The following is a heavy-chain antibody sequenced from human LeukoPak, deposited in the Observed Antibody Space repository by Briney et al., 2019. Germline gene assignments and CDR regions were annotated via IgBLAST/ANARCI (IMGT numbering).Heavy chain of an antibody. Sequence: ASVKVSCKASGYTFATYGISWVRQAPGQGLEWLGWISDSKTNYAQNLQGRVTMTTDPSTRTAYIELRSLVSDDTAVYYCAREKSGYRVGGSYYYYGMDVWGQGSPVTVSS. D-gene: IGHD5-18*01. CDR3: AREKSGYRVGGSYYYYGMDV. CDR2: ISDSKT. CDR1: GYTFATYG. J-gene: IGHJ6*02. V-gene: IGHV1-18*01.